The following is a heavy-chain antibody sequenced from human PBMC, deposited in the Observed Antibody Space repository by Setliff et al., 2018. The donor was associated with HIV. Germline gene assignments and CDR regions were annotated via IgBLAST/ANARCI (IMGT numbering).Heavy chain of an antibody. Sequence: SETLSLTCTVSGDSIITYYWTWIRQPPGKGLEWIGYIHYSGSTYYNPSLKSRVTISVDTSKNQFSLEQSSVTAADTAVYYCAAGLPYYDSTGYPLTFDYWGQGALVTVSS. CDR3: AAGLPYYDSTGYPLTFDY. J-gene: IGHJ4*02. D-gene: IGHD3-22*01. CDR1: GDSIITYY. V-gene: IGHV4-59*04. CDR2: IHYSGST.